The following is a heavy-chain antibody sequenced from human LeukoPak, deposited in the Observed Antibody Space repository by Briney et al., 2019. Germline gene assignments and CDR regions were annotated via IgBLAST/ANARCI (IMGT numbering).Heavy chain of an antibody. CDR1: GFTFSSYA. CDR2: ISESGAIT. J-gene: IGHJ4*02. CDR3: AVSVRFERVWHYFNN. D-gene: IGHD3-9*01. Sequence: GGSLRLSCAASGFTFSSYAMDWVRQAPGKGLKWVSGISESGAITHYADSVKGRFTISRDNSKTTVFLQMNSLRAEDTAVYYCAVSVRFERVWHYFNNWGQGTQVTVSS. V-gene: IGHV3-23*01.